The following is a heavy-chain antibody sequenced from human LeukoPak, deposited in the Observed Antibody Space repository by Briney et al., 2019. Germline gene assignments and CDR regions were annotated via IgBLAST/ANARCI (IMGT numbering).Heavy chain of an antibody. Sequence: GGSLRLSCAASGFTFSSYGMHGVSQAPGRGLEWGAFIRYDGSNKYDTDYVKGRFTISRDNSKNTLYLQMNSLRAEETAVYYCAKLNIAVAGTDYFDYWGQGTLVTVSS. J-gene: IGHJ4*02. D-gene: IGHD6-19*01. CDR3: AKLNIAVAGTDYFDY. CDR2: IRYDGSNK. CDR1: GFTFSSYG. V-gene: IGHV3-30*02.